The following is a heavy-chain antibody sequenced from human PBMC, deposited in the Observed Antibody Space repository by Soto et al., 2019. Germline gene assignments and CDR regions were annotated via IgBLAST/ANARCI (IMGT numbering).Heavy chain of an antibody. J-gene: IGHJ5*02. V-gene: IGHV1-3*01. CDR3: ARDSERLQVPGTGWFDP. Sequence: GASVKVSCKASGYRFTTRGIHWVRQAPGQRLEWMGWINAANGDTKYSQKFQGRVTITRDTSASTAYMELSSLRSEDTCVYYCARDSERLQVPGTGWFDPW. CDR1: GYRFTTRG. D-gene: IGHD1-1*01. CDR2: INAANGDT.